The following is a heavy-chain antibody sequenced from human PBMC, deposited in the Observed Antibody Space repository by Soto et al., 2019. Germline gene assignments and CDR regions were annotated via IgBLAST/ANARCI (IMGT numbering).Heavy chain of an antibody. D-gene: IGHD3-3*01. Sequence: GASVKVSCKVSGYTLTELSMHWVRQAPGKGLEWMGGFDPEDGETIYAQKFQGRVTMTEDTSTGTAYMELSSLRSEDTAVYYCATLPLGVDPLEPFDYWGQGTLVTVSS. J-gene: IGHJ4*02. CDR2: FDPEDGET. V-gene: IGHV1-24*01. CDR3: ATLPLGVDPLEPFDY. CDR1: GYTLTELS.